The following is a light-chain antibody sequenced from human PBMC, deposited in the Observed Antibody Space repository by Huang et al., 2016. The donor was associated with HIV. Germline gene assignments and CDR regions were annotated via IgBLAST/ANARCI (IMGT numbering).Light chain of an antibody. V-gene: IGKV3-15*01. CDR1: QSVSNK. J-gene: IGKJ2*01. Sequence: EIVMTQSPATLSVSPGARATLSCRASQSVSNKLAWYQQKPGQAPRLLIYGASTRATGIPARFSGSGSGPEFTLTISSLQSEDFAVYYCQQYNNWPPDTFGQGTKLEI. CDR2: GAS. CDR3: QQYNNWPPDT.